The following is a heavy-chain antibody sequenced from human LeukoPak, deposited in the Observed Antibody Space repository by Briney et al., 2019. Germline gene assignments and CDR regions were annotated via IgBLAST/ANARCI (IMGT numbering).Heavy chain of an antibody. V-gene: IGHV1-3*01. CDR1: GYTFTSYA. CDR3: ARSYYYDSSGYYSFDY. CDR2: INAGNGNT. Sequence: ASVKVSCKASGYTFTSYAMHWVRQAPGQRLEWMGWINAGNGNTKYSQKFQGRVTITADESTSTAYMELSSLRSEDTAVYYCARSYYYDSSGYYSFDYWGQGTLVTVSS. D-gene: IGHD3-22*01. J-gene: IGHJ4*02.